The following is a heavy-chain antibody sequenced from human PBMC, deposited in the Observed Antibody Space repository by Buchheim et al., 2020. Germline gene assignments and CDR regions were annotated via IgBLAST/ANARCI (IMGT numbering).Heavy chain of an antibody. CDR1: GFTFDDYA. CDR3: AKDGIAAAGPPGYYYYGMDV. J-gene: IGHJ6*02. CDR2: ISWDGGST. D-gene: IGHD6-13*01. Sequence: EVQLVESGGVVVQPGGSLRLSCTASGFTFDDYAMHWVRQAPGKGLEWVSLISWDGGSTYYADSVKGRFTISRYNSKNSLYLQMNSLRAEDTALYYCAKDGIAAAGPPGYYYYGMDVWGQGTT. V-gene: IGHV3-43D*03.